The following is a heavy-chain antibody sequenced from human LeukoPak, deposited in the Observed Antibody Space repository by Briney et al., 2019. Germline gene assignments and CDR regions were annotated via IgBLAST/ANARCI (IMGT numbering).Heavy chain of an antibody. CDR1: GYTFTSYD. Sequence: ASVKVSCKASGYTFTSYDINWVRQATGQGLEWMGWMNPNRGNTGYAQKFQGRVTMTRNTSISTAYMELSSLRSEDTAVYYCARGRNSYYYDRSGLLDYWGQGTLVTVSS. V-gene: IGHV1-8*01. J-gene: IGHJ4*02. CDR2: MNPNRGNT. D-gene: IGHD3-22*01. CDR3: ARGRNSYYYDRSGLLDY.